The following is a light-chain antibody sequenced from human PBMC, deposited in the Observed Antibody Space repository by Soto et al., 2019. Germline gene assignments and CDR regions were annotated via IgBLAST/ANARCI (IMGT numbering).Light chain of an antibody. V-gene: IGLV1-40*01. CDR1: SSNIGANSD. CDR3: QSYDNSLSGFYV. Sequence: QSALSQPPSVSGAPGQRVTISCTVSSSNIGANSDVHWYQQLTGAAPKLLIYGNTNRPSGVSDRFSASKSGTSASLAITGLQAEDEADYYCQSYDNSLSGFYVFGTGTKATVL. CDR2: GNT. J-gene: IGLJ1*01.